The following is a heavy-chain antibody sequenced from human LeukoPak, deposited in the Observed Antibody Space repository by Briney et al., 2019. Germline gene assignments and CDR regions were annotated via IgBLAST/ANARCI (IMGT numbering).Heavy chain of an antibody. CDR3: ARITLSFVGAIGY. CDR1: GGSISSYY. V-gene: IGHV4-59*08. Sequence: SETLSLTCTVSGGSISSYYWSWIRQPPGKGLEWIGHIYYSGSTDYNPSLQSRVSISVDTSKNQFSLKLSSVTAADTAVYYCARITLSFVGAIGYWGQGTLVTVSS. D-gene: IGHD1-26*01. J-gene: IGHJ4*02. CDR2: IYYSGST.